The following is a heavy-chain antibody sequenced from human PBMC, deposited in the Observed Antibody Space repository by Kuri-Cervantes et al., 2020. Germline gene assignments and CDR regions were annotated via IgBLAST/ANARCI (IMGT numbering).Heavy chain of an antibody. CDR3: AKANSGI. CDR1: GFTFDDYA. J-gene: IGHJ3*02. D-gene: IGHD1-7*01. Sequence: GGSLRPSCAASGFTFDDYAMHWVRQASGKGLEWVSLISWDGGSTNYADSVKGRFTISRNNAKNHLYLQMNSLRGEHTALYYCAKANSGIWGQGTLVTVSS. CDR2: ISWDGGST. V-gene: IGHV3-43D*04.